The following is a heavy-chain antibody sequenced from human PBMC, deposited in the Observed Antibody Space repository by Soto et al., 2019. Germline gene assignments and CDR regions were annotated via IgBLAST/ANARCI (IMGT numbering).Heavy chain of an antibody. CDR1: GYTFTGYA. CDR2: INAGNGNT. J-gene: IGHJ6*02. V-gene: IGHV1-3*01. Sequence: ASVKVSCKASGYTFTGYAMHWVRQAPGQRLEWMGWINAGNGNTKYSQKFQGRVTITRDTSASTAYMELSSLRSEDTAVYYCARDHRRLVDSSRYYGMDVWGQGTTVTVSS. D-gene: IGHD2-8*02. CDR3: ARDHRRLVDSSRYYGMDV.